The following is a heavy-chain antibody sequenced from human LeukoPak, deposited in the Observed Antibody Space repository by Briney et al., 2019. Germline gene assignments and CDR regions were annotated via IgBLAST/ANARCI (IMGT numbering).Heavy chain of an antibody. D-gene: IGHD2-21*01. CDR3: AKAKFGDSNSCLFDY. J-gene: IGHJ4*02. CDR1: GFTFDDYA. Sequence: GGSLRLSCAASGFTFDDYAMHWVRQAPGKGLEWVSGISWNSGSIGYADSVKGRFTISRDNAKNSLYLQMNSLRAEDTALYYCAKAKFGDSNSCLFDYWGQGTLVTVSS. CDR2: ISWNSGSI. V-gene: IGHV3-9*01.